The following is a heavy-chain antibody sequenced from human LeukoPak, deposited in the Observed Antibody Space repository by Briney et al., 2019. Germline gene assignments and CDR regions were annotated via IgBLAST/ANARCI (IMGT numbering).Heavy chain of an antibody. CDR1: ELYYRRYA. J-gene: IGHJ5*01. CDR3: AKGPNESSNYLFDF. D-gene: IGHD4-11*01. Sequence: GGSLRLSGASTELYYRRYALDSVRQAPGKRLEWISVISGSGGEPYYAGSVKGRFTISRDNSKNTLYVEQNSLGGDDTAVYYCAKGPNESSNYLFDFWGQGTLVTVSS. V-gene: IGHV3-23*01. CDR2: ISGSGGEP.